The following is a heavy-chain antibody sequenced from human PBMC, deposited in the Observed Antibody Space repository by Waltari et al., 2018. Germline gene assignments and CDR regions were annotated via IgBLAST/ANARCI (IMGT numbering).Heavy chain of an antibody. Sequence: QAPGKGLVWVSRSNSDGSSTSYADSVKGRFTISKDNAKNTVYLQMNSLRAEDTDIYYCARGARRTTVTTGWWYFDLSGRGTLVTVSS. D-gene: IGHD4-17*01. J-gene: IGHJ2*01. V-gene: IGHV3-74*01. CDR3: ARGARRTTVTTGWWYFDL. CDR2: SNSDGSST.